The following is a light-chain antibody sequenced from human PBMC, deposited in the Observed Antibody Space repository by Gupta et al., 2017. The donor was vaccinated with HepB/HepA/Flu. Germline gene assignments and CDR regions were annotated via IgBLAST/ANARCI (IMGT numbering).Light chain of an antibody. CDR1: QSVSSY. J-gene: IGKJ4*01. CDR3: QQRSNWPLT. Sequence: VLTQSPATLSLSPGERATLSCRASQSVSSYLAWYQQKPGQAPRLLIYDASNRATGIPARFSGSGSGTDFTLTISSLEPEDFAVYYCQQRSNWPLTFGGGTKVEIK. CDR2: DAS. V-gene: IGKV3-11*01.